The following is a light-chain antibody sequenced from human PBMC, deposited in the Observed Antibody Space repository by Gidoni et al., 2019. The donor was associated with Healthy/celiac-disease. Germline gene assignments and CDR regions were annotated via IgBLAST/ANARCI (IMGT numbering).Light chain of an antibody. V-gene: IGKV1-39*01. CDR2: AAS. Sequence: DIQMTQSPSSLSASVGDRVTITCRARQSISSYLNWYQQKPGKAPQLLIYAASSLQSGVPSRFSGSGSGTDFTLTISSLQPEDFATYYCQQSYSTPRTFGQXTRLEIK. CDR1: QSISSY. CDR3: QQSYSTPRT. J-gene: IGKJ5*01.